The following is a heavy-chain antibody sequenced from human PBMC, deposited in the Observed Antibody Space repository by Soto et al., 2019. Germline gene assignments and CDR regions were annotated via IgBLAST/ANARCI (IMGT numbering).Heavy chain of an antibody. J-gene: IGHJ6*02. Sequence: QVTLKESGPVLVKPTETLTLTCTVSGFSLSNARMGVSWIRQPPGKALEWLAHIFSNDEKSYSTSLKSRLTISKDTSKSQVVLTMTNMDPVDTATYYCARISYRSSADYYYYGMDVWGQGTTVTVSS. CDR3: ARISYRSSADYYYYGMDV. V-gene: IGHV2-26*01. CDR2: IFSNDEK. CDR1: GFSLSNARMG. D-gene: IGHD6-6*01.